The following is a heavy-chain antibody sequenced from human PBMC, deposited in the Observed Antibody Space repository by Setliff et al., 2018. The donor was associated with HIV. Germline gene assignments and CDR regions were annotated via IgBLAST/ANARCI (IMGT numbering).Heavy chain of an antibody. CDR1: GYTFTGYY. CDR2: INPNSGGT. V-gene: IGHV1-2*02. D-gene: IGHD5-12*01. Sequence: ASVKVSCKASGYTFTGYYMHWVRQAPGQGLEWMGWINPNSGGTNYAQIFQGRVTMTRDTSISTAYMELSRLRSDDTAVYYCARPGYSGYDWGLPYYMDVWGKGTTVTVSS. CDR3: ARPGYSGYDWGLPYYMDV. J-gene: IGHJ6*03.